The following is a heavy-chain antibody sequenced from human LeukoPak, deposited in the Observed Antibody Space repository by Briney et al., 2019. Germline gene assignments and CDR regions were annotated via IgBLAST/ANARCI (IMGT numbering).Heavy chain of an antibody. CDR3: AKDRATMIVMIRTAPRGELDY. Sequence: GGSLRLSCAASGFTFSSYWMSWVRQAPGKGLEWVANIKQDGSEKYYADSVKGRFTISRDNSKNTLYLQMNSLRAEDTAVYYCAKDRATMIVMIRTAPRGELDYWGQGSLVTVSS. J-gene: IGHJ4*02. D-gene: IGHD3-22*01. CDR2: IKQDGSEK. V-gene: IGHV3-7*01. CDR1: GFTFSSYW.